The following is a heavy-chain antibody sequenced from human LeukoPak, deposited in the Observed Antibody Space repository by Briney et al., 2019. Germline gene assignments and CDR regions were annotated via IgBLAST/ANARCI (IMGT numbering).Heavy chain of an antibody. CDR1: GGSISSYY. Sequence: SETLSLTCTVSGGSISSYYWSWIRQPPGKGLEWIGYIYYSGSTNYNPSLKSRVTISVDTSKNQFSLKLSSVAAADTAVYHCARGSSSENNYYDSSGYYSDAFDIWGQGTMVTVSS. CDR2: IYYSGST. J-gene: IGHJ3*02. CDR3: ARGSSSENNYYDSSGYYSDAFDI. V-gene: IGHV4-59*01. D-gene: IGHD3-22*01.